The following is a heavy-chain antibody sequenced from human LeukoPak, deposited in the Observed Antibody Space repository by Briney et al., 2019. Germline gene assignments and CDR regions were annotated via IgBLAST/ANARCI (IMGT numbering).Heavy chain of an antibody. J-gene: IGHJ3*02. CDR2: IYPGDSDT. D-gene: IGHD4-23*01. CDR1: GYSFTSYW. V-gene: IGHV5-51*01. CDR3: ARRATVVTRPDAFDI. Sequence: GESLRISFKGSGYSFTSYWIGWVRPMPGKGLEWMGIIYPGDSDTRYSPSFQGQVTISADKSISTAYLQWSSLKASDTAMYYCARRATVVTRPDAFDIWGQGTMVTVSS.